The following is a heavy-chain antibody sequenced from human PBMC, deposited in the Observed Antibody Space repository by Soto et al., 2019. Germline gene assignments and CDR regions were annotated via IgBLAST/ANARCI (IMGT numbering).Heavy chain of an antibody. CDR3: ARGRIAAAGRWFDP. D-gene: IGHD6-13*01. CDR2: INSSSSTI. V-gene: IGHV3-48*01. Sequence: LRLSCAASGLTFSSYSMNWVRQAPGKGLEWVSYINSSSSTIYYADSVKGRFTISRDNAKNSLYLQMNSLRAEDTAVYYCARGRIAAAGRWFDPWGQGTLVTVSS. J-gene: IGHJ5*02. CDR1: GLTFSSYS.